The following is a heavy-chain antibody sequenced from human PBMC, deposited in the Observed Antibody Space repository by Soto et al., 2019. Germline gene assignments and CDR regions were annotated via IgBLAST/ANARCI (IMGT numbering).Heavy chain of an antibody. CDR1: GFTFSDYY. CDR3: AREERWTRDYYYYYYMDV. Sequence: GGSLRLSCAASGFTFSDYYMSWIRQAPGKGLEWVSYISSSGSTIYYADSVKGRFTISRDNAKNSLYLQMNSLRAEDTAVYYCAREERWTRDYYYYYYMDVWGKGTTVTVSS. CDR2: ISSSGSTI. V-gene: IGHV3-11*01. J-gene: IGHJ6*03. D-gene: IGHD1-1*01.